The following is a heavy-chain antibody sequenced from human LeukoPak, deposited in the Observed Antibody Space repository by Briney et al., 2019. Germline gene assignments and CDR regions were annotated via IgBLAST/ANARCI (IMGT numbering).Heavy chain of an antibody. CDR3: ARLAPPYYDILTGYYYYYGMDV. J-gene: IGHJ6*04. CDR2: IDPSDSYT. CDR1: GYSFTSYW. V-gene: IGHV5-10-1*01. Sequence: GESLKISCKGSGYSFTSYWISWVRQMPGKGLERMGRIDPSDSYTNYSPSFQGHVTISADKSISTAYLQWSSLKASDTAMYYCARLAPPYYDILTGYYYYYGMDVWGKGTTVTVSS. D-gene: IGHD3-9*01.